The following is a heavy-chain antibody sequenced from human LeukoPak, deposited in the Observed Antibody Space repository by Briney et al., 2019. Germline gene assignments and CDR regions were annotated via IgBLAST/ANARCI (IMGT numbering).Heavy chain of an antibody. CDR3: AIRGYYDTSYSYYYHALDV. J-gene: IGHJ6*02. CDR1: RFTLRGYT. D-gene: IGHD3-22*01. V-gene: IGHV3-48*02. CDR2: ISSSSSII. Sequence: HPGGSLRLSCVASRFTLRGYTMNWVRQAPGKGLEWISYISSSSSIIYYSDSVKGRFTISRDNAKYSLFLQMNSLRDEDTGVYYCAIRGYYDTSYSYYYHALDVWGQGTTVTVSS.